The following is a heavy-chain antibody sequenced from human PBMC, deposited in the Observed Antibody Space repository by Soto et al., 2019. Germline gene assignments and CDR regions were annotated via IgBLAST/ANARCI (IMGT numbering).Heavy chain of an antibody. J-gene: IGHJ6*02. CDR2: ISHNSGYI. D-gene: IGHD2-15*01. CDR3: AKDEISVLPRYGMDV. CDR1: GFPFDGYA. V-gene: IGHV3-9*01. Sequence: GGSVRLSCAASGFPFDGYAMHLVRQSPGKGLEWVSGISHNSGYIYYADSVKGRFTISRDNAKKSLYLQMNSLTVEDTDLYYCAKDEISVLPRYGMDVWGQGTTVTVSS.